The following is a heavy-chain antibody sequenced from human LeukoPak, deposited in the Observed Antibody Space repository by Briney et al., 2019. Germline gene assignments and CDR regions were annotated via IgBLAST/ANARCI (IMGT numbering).Heavy chain of an antibody. CDR3: ARDGDCSSTSCYTHYYYGMDV. J-gene: IGHJ6*04. Sequence: ASVKVSCTASGYTFTSYGISWVRQAPGQGLEWMGWISGYNGNTNFAQKLQGRVTMTTDTSTTTAYMELRSLRSDDTAVYYCARDGDCSSTSCYTHYYYGMDVWGKGTTVTVSS. V-gene: IGHV1-18*01. CDR1: GYTFTSYG. D-gene: IGHD2-2*02. CDR2: ISGYNGNT.